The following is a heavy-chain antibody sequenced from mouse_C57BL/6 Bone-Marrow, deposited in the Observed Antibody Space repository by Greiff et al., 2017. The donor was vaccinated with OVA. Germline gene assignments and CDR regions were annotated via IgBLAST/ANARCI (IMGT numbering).Heavy chain of an antibody. CDR1: GYTFTSYW. V-gene: IGHV1-55*01. J-gene: IGHJ2*01. CDR3: AIILHYFDY. CDR2: IYPGSGST. Sequence: VQLQQPGAELVKPGASVKMSCKASGYTFTSYWITWVKQRPGQGLEWIGDIYPGSGSTNYNEKFKSKATLTVDTSSSTAYMHLSSLTSGDSAFYYCAIILHYFDYWGQGTTLTVSS.